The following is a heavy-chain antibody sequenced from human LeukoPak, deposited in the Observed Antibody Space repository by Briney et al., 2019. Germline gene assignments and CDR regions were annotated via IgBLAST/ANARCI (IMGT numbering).Heavy chain of an antibody. Sequence: SVKVSCKASGGTFSSYTISWVRQAPGQGLEWMGRIIPILGIANYAQKFQGRVTITADKSTSTAYMELSSLRSEDTAVYYCAREKFNYDLLHYFDYWGQGTLVTVSS. V-gene: IGHV1-69*04. CDR1: GGTFSSYT. D-gene: IGHD3-16*01. CDR2: IIPILGIA. J-gene: IGHJ4*02. CDR3: AREKFNYDLLHYFDY.